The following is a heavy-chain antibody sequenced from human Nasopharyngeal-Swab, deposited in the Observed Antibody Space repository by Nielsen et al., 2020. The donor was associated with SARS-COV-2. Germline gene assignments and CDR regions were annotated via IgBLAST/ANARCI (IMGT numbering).Heavy chain of an antibody. V-gene: IGHV1-18*01. CDR2: ISAYNGNT. CDR3: ARDSEPPGGFDY. Sequence: ASVKVSCKASGYTFTSNGISWVRQAPGQGLEWMGWISAYNGNTNNAQKLQGRVTMTTDTSTSTAYMELRSRRSDDTAVYYCARDSEPPGGFDYWGQGTLVTVSS. J-gene: IGHJ4*02. D-gene: IGHD4-23*01. CDR1: GYTFTSNG.